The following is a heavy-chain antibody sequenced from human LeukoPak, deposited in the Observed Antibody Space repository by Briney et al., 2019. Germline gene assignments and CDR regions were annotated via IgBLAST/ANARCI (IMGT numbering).Heavy chain of an antibody. D-gene: IGHD6-19*01. CDR2: VYYSGST. CDR3: AREAVADYMDV. V-gene: IGHV4-39*02. Sequence: SETLSLTCTVSGGSISDSILYWGWIRQPPGKGLEWIASVYYSGSTYSNPSLKSRVTISVDTSKNQFSLKLRSVTAADTAVYYCAREAVADYMDVWGKGTTVTVSS. CDR1: GGSISDSILY. J-gene: IGHJ6*03.